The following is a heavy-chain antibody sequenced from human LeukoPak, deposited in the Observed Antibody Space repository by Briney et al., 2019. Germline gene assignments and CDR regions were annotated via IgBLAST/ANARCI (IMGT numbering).Heavy chain of an antibody. CDR1: GGTFSSYA. Sequence: GASVTVSCKASGGTFSSYAISWVRQAPGQGLEWMGGIIPIFGTANYAQKFQGRVTITTDESTSTAYMELSSLRSEDTAVYYCARVGYCSSTSCPFDYWGQGTLVTVSS. CDR3: ARVGYCSSTSCPFDY. CDR2: IIPIFGTA. D-gene: IGHD2-2*01. J-gene: IGHJ4*02. V-gene: IGHV1-69*05.